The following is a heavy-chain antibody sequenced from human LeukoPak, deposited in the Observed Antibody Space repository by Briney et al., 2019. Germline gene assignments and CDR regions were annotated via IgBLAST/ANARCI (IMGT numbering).Heavy chain of an antibody. J-gene: IGHJ6*02. CDR2: ISSGGHDI. CDR3: ARHGDGFYYGMDV. D-gene: IGHD4-17*01. CDR1: EFTFSRYS. Sequence: PGGSLRLSCAASEFTFSRYSMNWFRQAPGEGLECLSSISSGGHDIYYADSVKGRFTISRDNAKNSLYLQMHSLRVEDTAVYYCARHGDGFYYGMDVWGQGTTVTVSS. V-gene: IGHV3-21*01.